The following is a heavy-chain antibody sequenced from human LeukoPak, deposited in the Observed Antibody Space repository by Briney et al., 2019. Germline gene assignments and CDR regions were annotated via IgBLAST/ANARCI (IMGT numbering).Heavy chain of an antibody. Sequence: PGGSLRLSCAASGFTFSSYGMHWVRQAPGKGLEWVAFIRYDGSNKYYADSVKGRFTISRDNSKNTLYLQMNSLRAEDTAVYYCAKGQPVYYGDYGESAFDIWGQGIMVTVSS. V-gene: IGHV3-30*02. D-gene: IGHD4-17*01. CDR3: AKGQPVYYGDYGESAFDI. J-gene: IGHJ3*02. CDR2: IRYDGSNK. CDR1: GFTFSSYG.